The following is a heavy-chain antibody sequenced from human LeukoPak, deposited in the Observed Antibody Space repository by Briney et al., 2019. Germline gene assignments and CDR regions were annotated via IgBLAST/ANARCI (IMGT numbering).Heavy chain of an antibody. V-gene: IGHV3-23*01. CDR2: ISGSGDTT. D-gene: IGHD2-2*01. CDR1: GFLLSSYA. CDR3: AKLFGGGILPAAVHA. J-gene: IGHJ5*02. Sequence: GGSLRLSCAASGFLLSSYAMSWVRQAPGKGLEWVSVISGSGDTTYYATSVKGRFTISRDTSKNTVSLQMNSLRAEDTAVYYCAKLFGGGILPAAVHAWGQGTLVTVSS.